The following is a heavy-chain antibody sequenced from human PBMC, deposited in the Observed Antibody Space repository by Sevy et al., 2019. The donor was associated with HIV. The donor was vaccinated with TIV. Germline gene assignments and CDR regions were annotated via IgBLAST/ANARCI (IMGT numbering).Heavy chain of an antibody. CDR3: AVTKDYFDSSGSPFDY. J-gene: IGHJ4*02. D-gene: IGHD3-22*01. Sequence: ASVKVSCKVSGYTLSEFSMHWVRQAPAKGLEWMGSFDPEDGETIYAQNFQGRITMTEDTSTDTAYMKLSSLRSEDTAVFYCAVTKDYFDSSGSPFDYWGQGTLVTVSS. CDR2: FDPEDGET. V-gene: IGHV1-24*01. CDR1: GYTLSEFS.